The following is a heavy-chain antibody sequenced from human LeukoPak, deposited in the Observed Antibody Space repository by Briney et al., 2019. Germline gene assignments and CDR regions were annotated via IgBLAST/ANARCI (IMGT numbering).Heavy chain of an antibody. CDR3: SRDGLGFDTSGFSR. D-gene: IGHD3-3*01. Sequence: SETLSLTCTVSGGSISSSSYYWGWIRQAPGKGLAWIATIYHSGSTYYNPSLQSRVTISLDTSTNQFSLKLRSLTAADTAIYFCSRDGLGFDTSGFSRWGQGTLVTVSS. CDR2: IYHSGST. J-gene: IGHJ4*02. V-gene: IGHV4-39*07. CDR1: GGSISSSSYY.